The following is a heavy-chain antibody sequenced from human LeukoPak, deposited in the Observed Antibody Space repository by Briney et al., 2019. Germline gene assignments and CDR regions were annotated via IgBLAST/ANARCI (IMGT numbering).Heavy chain of an antibody. CDR3: AISIAVAWYVNWFDP. CDR1: GGTFSSYA. Sequence: GASAKVSCKASGGTFSSYAISWVRQAPGQGLKWMGRIIPIFGTANYAQKFQGRVTITTDESTSTAYMELSRLRSEDTAVYYCAISIAVAWYVNWFDPWGQGTLVTVSS. D-gene: IGHD6-19*01. J-gene: IGHJ5*02. CDR2: IIPIFGTA. V-gene: IGHV1-69*05.